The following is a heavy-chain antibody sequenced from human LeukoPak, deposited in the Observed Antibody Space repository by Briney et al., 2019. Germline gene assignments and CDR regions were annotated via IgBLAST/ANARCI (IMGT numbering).Heavy chain of an antibody. CDR2: INPNSGGT. Sequence: ASVKVSCKASGYTFTSYYMHWVRQAPGQGLEWMGWINPNSGGTNYAQKFQGRVTMTRDTSISTAYMELSRLRSDDTAVYYCARAANGIAVMGVMLTFDIWGQGKKVNGSS. D-gene: IGHD6-19*01. J-gene: IGHJ3*02. V-gene: IGHV1-2*02. CDR3: ARAANGIAVMGVMLTFDI. CDR1: GYTFTSYY.